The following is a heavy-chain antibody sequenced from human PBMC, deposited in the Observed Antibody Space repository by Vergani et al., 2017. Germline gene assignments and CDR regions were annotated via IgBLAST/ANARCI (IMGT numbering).Heavy chain of an antibody. J-gene: IGHJ4*02. CDR1: GFTFDDYA. CDR3: AKDTRGELLG. Sequence: EVQLVESGGGLVQPGRSLRLSCAASGFTFDDYAMHWVRQAPGKGLEWVSGISWNSGSIGYADSVKGRFTISRDNAKNSLYLQMNSLRAEDTALYYCAKDTRGELLGWGQGTLVTGSS. CDR2: ISWNSGSI. V-gene: IGHV3-9*01. D-gene: IGHD1-26*01.